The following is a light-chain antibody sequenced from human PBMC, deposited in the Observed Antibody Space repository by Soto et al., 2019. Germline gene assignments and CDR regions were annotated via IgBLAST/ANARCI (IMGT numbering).Light chain of an antibody. J-gene: IGKJ3*01. CDR3: QQYSASPRT. V-gene: IGKV3-20*01. Sequence: EVVLTQSPGTLSLSPGERATLSCRASRTVDGNYLAWYHQKPGQAPRLLIHSASTRAPGTPDRFSASGAGTDFTLTISRLEPEDSAVYYCQQYSASPRTFGPGTKVDIK. CDR1: RTVDGNY. CDR2: SAS.